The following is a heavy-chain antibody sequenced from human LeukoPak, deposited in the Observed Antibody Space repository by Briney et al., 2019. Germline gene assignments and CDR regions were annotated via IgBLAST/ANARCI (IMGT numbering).Heavy chain of an antibody. CDR3: AKDLRYNP. CDR2: ISGSGGTT. D-gene: IGHD1-14*01. V-gene: IGHV3-23*01. CDR1: GFPFSSYA. Sequence: GSLRLSCAASGFPFSSYAMSWVRPAPGKGLEWVSAISGSGGTTYYPDSVKGRFTISRDNSKNTLHLQMNSLRAEDTAVYYCAKDLRYNPWGQGTLVTVSS. J-gene: IGHJ5*02.